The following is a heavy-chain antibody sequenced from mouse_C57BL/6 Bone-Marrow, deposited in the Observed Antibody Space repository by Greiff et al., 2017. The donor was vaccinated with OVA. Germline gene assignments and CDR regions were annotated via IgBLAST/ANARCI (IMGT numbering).Heavy chain of an antibody. CDR1: GFNIKDDY. J-gene: IGHJ4*01. CDR2: IDPENGDT. D-gene: IGHD1-1*01. Sequence: EVKLQESGAELVRPGASVKLSCTASGFNIKDDYMHWVKQRPEQGLEWIGWIDPENGDTESASKFQGKATITADTSSNTAYLQLSRLTSEDTAVYYCTFYTNYAMDYWGQGTSVTVSS. CDR3: TFYTNYAMDY. V-gene: IGHV14-4*01.